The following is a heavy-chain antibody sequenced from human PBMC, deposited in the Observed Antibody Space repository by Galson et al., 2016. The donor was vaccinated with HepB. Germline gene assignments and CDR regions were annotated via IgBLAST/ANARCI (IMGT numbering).Heavy chain of an antibody. CDR1: GLSFSTEN. Sequence: SLRLSCAASGLSFSTENMHWVRQAPGQALEWVAYISSGGTTTYYADSVKGRFTISRDNAKSSLFLQMKSLRAEDTAIYYCAEDRERGYCGTYSCRLDAFDFGGQGTLVIVSS. CDR2: ISSGGTTT. D-gene: IGHD5-12*01. J-gene: IGHJ3*01. V-gene: IGHV3-48*03. CDR3: AEDRERGYCGTYSCRLDAFDF.